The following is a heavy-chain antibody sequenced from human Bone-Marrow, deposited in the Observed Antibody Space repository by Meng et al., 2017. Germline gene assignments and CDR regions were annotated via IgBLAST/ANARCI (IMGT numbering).Heavy chain of an antibody. Sequence: GESLKISCAASGFTFSNAWMSWVRQAPGKGLEWVGRIKSKTDGGTTDYAAPVKGRFTISRDDPKNTLYLQMNSLKTEDTAVYYCTTDPRYWLWFKGNPDAFDIWGQGTMVTVSS. V-gene: IGHV3-15*01. J-gene: IGHJ3*02. CDR2: IKSKTDGGTT. CDR3: TTDPRYWLWFKGNPDAFDI. CDR1: GFTFSNAW. D-gene: IGHD5-18*01.